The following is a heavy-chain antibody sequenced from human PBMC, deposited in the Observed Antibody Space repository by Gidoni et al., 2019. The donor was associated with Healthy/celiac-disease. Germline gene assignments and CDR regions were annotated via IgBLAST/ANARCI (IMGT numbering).Heavy chain of an antibody. Sequence: QVQLVQSGAEVKKPGSSVKVSCKDSGGTFSSYTISWVRQAPGQGLEWMGRIIPILGIANYAQKFQGRVTITADKSTSTAYMELSSLRSEDTAVYYCALRYCSGGSCYPNWFDPWGQGTLVTVSS. J-gene: IGHJ5*02. V-gene: IGHV1-69*02. CDR2: IIPILGIA. CDR1: GGTFSSYT. CDR3: ALRYCSGGSCYPNWFDP. D-gene: IGHD2-15*01.